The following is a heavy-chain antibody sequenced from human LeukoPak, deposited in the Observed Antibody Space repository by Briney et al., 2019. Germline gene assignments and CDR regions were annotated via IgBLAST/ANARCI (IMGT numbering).Heavy chain of an antibody. CDR2: ISWNSGSI. CDR3: AKGRYYYYGMDV. V-gene: IGHV3-9*01. Sequence: GGSLRLSCAASGFTFDDYAMHWVRQAPGEGLEWVSGISWNSGSIGYADSVKGRFTISRDNAKNSLYLQMNSLRAEDTALYYCAKGRYYYYGMDVWGQGTTVTVSS. CDR1: GFTFDDYA. J-gene: IGHJ6*02.